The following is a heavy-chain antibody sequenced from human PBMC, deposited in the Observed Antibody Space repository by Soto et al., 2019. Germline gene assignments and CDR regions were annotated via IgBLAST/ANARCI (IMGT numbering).Heavy chain of an antibody. CDR3: ARDRGVGAARDY. V-gene: IGHV1-69*13. Sequence: SVKVSYKASGCSFSSYSIIWVRQAPGQGLEWMGGIIPIFGTANYAQKFQGRVTITADESTSTAYMEVSSLRSEDTAVYYCARDRGVGAARDYWGQGTLVTVSS. J-gene: IGHJ4*02. CDR2: IIPIFGTA. D-gene: IGHD6-6*01. CDR1: GCSFSSYS.